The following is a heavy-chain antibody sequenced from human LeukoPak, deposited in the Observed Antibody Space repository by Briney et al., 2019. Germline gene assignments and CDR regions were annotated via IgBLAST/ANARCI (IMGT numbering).Heavy chain of an antibody. CDR1: GFTFTRYD. V-gene: IGHV1-8*01. Sequence: ASVKVSCKASGFTFTRYDINWVRQASGQGLEWMGWMNPNNGNTGYAQKFQGRVTMTRDTYTSTAYMELRGLRPEDTAVYYCVRDAEGAGISVNFWFDPWGQGTLVTVSS. J-gene: IGHJ5*02. CDR3: VRDAEGAGISVNFWFDP. CDR2: MNPNNGNT. D-gene: IGHD1-14*01.